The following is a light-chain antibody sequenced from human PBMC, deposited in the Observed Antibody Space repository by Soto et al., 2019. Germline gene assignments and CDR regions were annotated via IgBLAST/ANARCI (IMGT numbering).Light chain of an antibody. J-gene: IGLJ1*01. CDR1: SSDVGAYNY. CDR2: EVS. Sequence: QSALTQPPSASGSPGQSVTISCTGTSSDVGAYNYVSWYQQLPGKAPKLIIYEVSKRPSGVPDRFSGSKSGNSASLTVSGLQAEDEADSYCPSYAGTYSFVYVFGTGTKLTVL. V-gene: IGLV2-8*01. CDR3: PSYAGTYSFVYV.